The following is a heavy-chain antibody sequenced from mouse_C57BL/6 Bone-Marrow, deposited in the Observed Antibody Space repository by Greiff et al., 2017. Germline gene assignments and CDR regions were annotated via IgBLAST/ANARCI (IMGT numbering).Heavy chain of an antibody. CDR3: ARRSRSTMSTPYYYAMDY. J-gene: IGHJ4*01. D-gene: IGHD2-4*01. CDR1: GYTFTDYY. Sequence: EVQLQQSGPVLVKPGASVKMSCKASGYTFTDYYMNWVKQSHGKSLEWIGVINPYNGGTSYNQKFKGKATLTVDKSSSTAYMELNSLTSEDSSVYYCARRSRSTMSTPYYYAMDYWGQGTSVTVSS. CDR2: INPYNGGT. V-gene: IGHV1-19*01.